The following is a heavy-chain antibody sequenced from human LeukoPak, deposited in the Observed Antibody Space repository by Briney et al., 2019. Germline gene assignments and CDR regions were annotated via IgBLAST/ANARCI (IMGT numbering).Heavy chain of an antibody. V-gene: IGHV1-18*01. Sequence: ASVKVSCKASGYTFTSYGISWVRQAPGQGLEWMGWISAYNGNTNYAQKLQGRVIMTTDTSTSTAYMELRSLRSDDTAVYYCATSEELAPPFDYWGQGTLVTVSS. J-gene: IGHJ4*02. CDR3: ATSEELAPPFDY. CDR1: GYTFTSYG. D-gene: IGHD1-26*01. CDR2: ISAYNGNT.